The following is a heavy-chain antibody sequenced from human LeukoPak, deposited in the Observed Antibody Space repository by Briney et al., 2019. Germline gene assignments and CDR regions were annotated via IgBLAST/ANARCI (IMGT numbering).Heavy chain of an antibody. D-gene: IGHD3-3*01. CDR2: MNPNSGNT. CDR1: GYTFTSYD. Sequence: ASVKVSCKASGYTFTSYDINWVRQATGQGLEWMGWMNPNSGNTGYAQKFQGRVTITRNTSISTAYMELSSLRSEDTAVYYCARGRDHDFWSGYYYFDYWGQGTPVTVSS. CDR3: ARGRDHDFWSGYYYFDY. V-gene: IGHV1-8*03. J-gene: IGHJ4*02.